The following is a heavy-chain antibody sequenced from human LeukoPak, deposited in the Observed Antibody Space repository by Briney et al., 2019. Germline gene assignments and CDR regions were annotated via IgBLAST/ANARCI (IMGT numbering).Heavy chain of an antibody. CDR2: IIPIFGTA. J-gene: IGHJ4*02. CDR1: GGTFSSYA. V-gene: IGHV1-69*05. D-gene: IGHD6-19*01. CDR3: ARDGEGEGSGWYSDY. Sequence: SVKVSCKASGGTFSSYAISWVRQAPGQGLEWMGRIIPIFGTANYAQKFQGRVTITTDESTSTAYMELSSLRSEDTAVYYCARDGEGEGSGWYSDYWGQGTMVTVSS.